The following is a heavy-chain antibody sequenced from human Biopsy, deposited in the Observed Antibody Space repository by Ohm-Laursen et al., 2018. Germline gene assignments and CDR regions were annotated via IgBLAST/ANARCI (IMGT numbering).Heavy chain of an antibody. CDR3: ARVRGGFLEWFDY. CDR2: VYYSGTT. J-gene: IGHJ5*01. Sequence: SETLSLTCSVSGGSVSDSFHFWSWIRQPPGKGLEWIGNVYYSGTTNYNPSLKSRVTVSIDTSKNQFSLKLTSVTAADTAVYYCARVRGGFLEWFDYWGQGTLVTVSS. D-gene: IGHD3-3*01. V-gene: IGHV4-61*01. CDR1: GGSVSDSFHF.